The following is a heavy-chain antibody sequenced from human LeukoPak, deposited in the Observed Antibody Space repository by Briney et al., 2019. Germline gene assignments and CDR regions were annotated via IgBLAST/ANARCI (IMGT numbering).Heavy chain of an antibody. CDR3: AKDINPSNAYYFDY. CDR2: ISWNSGSI. Sequence: GGSLRLSCAASGFTFDDYAMHWVRQAPGKGLEWVSGISWNSGSISYADSVKGRFTISRDNAKNSLYLQMNSLRAEDTALYYCAKDINPSNAYYFDYWGQGTLVTVSS. D-gene: IGHD1-14*01. CDR1: GFTFDDYA. J-gene: IGHJ4*02. V-gene: IGHV3-9*01.